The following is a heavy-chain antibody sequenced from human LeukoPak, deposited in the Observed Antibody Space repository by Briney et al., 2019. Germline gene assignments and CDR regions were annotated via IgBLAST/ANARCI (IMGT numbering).Heavy chain of an antibody. Sequence: GGSLRLSCAASGFTVSSNYMSWVRQAPGKGLEWVSVIYSGGSTYYADSVKGRFTITRDNSKNTLYLQMNSLRAEDTAVYYCAKAYGDWGFDYWGQGTLVTVSS. D-gene: IGHD4-17*01. CDR2: IYSGGST. CDR3: AKAYGDWGFDY. J-gene: IGHJ4*02. V-gene: IGHV3-53*01. CDR1: GFTVSSNY.